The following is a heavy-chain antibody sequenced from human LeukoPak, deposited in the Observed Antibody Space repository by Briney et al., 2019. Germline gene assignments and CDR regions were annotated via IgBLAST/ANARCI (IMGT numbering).Heavy chain of an antibody. D-gene: IGHD2-21*02. Sequence: SSETLSLTCTVSGGSISSYYWSWIRQPPGKGLEWIGYIYYSGNTNYNPSLKSRVTLSVDTSKNQFSLKLNSVTAADTAVYYCARHGDGALRYFDLWGRGTLVTVSS. J-gene: IGHJ2*01. CDR3: ARHGDGALRYFDL. V-gene: IGHV4-59*08. CDR1: GGSISSYY. CDR2: IYYSGNT.